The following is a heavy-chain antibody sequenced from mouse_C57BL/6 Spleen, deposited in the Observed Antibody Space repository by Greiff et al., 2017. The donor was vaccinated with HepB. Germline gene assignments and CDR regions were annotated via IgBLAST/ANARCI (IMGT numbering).Heavy chain of an antibody. CDR2: ISSGGDYI. V-gene: IGHV5-9-1*02. J-gene: IGHJ4*01. CDR1: GFTFSSYA. CDR3: TRVGLRRGDYAMDD. D-gene: IGHD2-4*01. Sequence: DVKLVESGEGLVKPGGSLKLSCAASGFTFSSYAMSWVRQTPEKRLEWVAYISSGGDYIYYADTVKGRFTISRDNARNTLYLQMSSLKSADTAMYYYTRVGLRRGDYAMDDWGQGTSVTVSS.